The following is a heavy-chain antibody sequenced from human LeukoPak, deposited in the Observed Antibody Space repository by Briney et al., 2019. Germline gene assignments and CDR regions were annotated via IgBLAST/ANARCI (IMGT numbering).Heavy chain of an antibody. V-gene: IGHV1-8*01. D-gene: IGHD3-22*01. Sequence: ASVKVSCKASGYTFTSYDINWVRQATGQGLEWMGWMNPNSGNTGYAQKFQGRVTMTRNTSISTAYMELSSLRSEDTAVYYCARDIPYSITMIVVAQSDAFDIWGQGTMVTVSS. CDR1: GYTFTSYD. CDR3: ARDIPYSITMIVVAQSDAFDI. J-gene: IGHJ3*02. CDR2: MNPNSGNT.